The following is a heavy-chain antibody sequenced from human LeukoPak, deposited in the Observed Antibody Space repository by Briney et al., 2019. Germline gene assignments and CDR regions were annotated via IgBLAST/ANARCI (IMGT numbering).Heavy chain of an antibody. CDR1: GFTLSRCS. V-gene: IGHV3-48*04. CDR2: ISSSGSTI. D-gene: IGHD4-17*01. Sequence: PGGSLRLSCAASGFTLSRCSMNWVRLAPGKGQEWVSYISSSGSTIYYADSVKGRFTISRDNAKNSLYLQMNSLRAEDTAVYYCARALLRYGDYEIWGQGTLVTVSS. CDR3: ARALLRYGDYEI. J-gene: IGHJ4*02.